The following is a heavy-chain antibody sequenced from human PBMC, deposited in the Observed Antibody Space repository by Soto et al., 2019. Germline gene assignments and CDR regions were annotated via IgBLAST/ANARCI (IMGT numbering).Heavy chain of an antibody. J-gene: IGHJ6*02. CDR2: ISYDGSNK. V-gene: IGHV3-30-3*01. CDR1: GFTFSSYA. CDR3: ARERFGVAARYYYYYGMDV. D-gene: IGHD6-6*01. Sequence: QVQLVESGGGVVQPGRSLRLSCAASGFTFSSYAMHWVRQAPGKGLEWVAVISYDGSNKYYADSVKGRFTISRDNSKNTLYLQMNSLRAEDTAVYYCARERFGVAARYYYYYGMDVWGQGTTVTVSS.